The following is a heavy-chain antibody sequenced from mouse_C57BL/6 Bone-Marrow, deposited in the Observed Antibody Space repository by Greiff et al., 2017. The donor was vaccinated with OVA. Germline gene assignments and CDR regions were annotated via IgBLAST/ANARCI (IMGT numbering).Heavy chain of an antibody. D-gene: IGHD3-2*02. V-gene: IGHV1-26*01. CDR1: GYTFTDYY. J-gene: IGHJ4*01. CDR2: INPNNGGT. Sequence: VQLQQSGPELVKPGASVKISCKASGYTFTDYYMNWVKQSHGKSLEWIGDINPNNGGTSYNQKFKGKATLTVDKSSSTAYMELRSLTSEDSAVYYCARWELRLYAMDYWGQGTSVTVSS. CDR3: ARWELRLYAMDY.